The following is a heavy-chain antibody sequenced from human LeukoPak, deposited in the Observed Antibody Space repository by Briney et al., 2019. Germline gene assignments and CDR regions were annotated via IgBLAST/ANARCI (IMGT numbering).Heavy chain of an antibody. CDR2: ISSSSSNM. Sequence: GGSLRLSCAASGFAISDYSMNWVRQVPGKGLEWVPSISSSSSNMYYADSVKGRFSISRDNAKNSLYLQMNSLRAEDTAVYYCARGIPELDVWGQGTTVTVSS. V-gene: IGHV3-21*01. CDR3: ARGIPELDV. J-gene: IGHJ6*02. CDR1: GFAISDYS.